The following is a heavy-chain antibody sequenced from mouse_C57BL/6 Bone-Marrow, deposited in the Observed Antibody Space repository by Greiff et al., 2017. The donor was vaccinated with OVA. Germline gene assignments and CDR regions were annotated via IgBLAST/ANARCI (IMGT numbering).Heavy chain of an antibody. CDR3: ARHEAPYYYGSSPWFAY. CDR2: FYPGSGSI. V-gene: IGHV1-62-2*01. Sequence: QVQLQQSGAELVKPGASVTLSCKASGYTFTEYTIHWVKQRSGQGLEWIGWFYPGSGSIKYNEKFKDKATLTADKSSSTVYMELSRLTSEDSAVYFCARHEAPYYYGSSPWFAYWGQGTLVTVSA. J-gene: IGHJ3*01. D-gene: IGHD1-1*01. CDR1: GYTFTEYT.